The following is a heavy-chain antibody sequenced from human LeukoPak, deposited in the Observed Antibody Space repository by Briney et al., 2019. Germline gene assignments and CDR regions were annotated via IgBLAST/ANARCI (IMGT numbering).Heavy chain of an antibody. D-gene: IGHD2-2*01. Sequence: GGSLRLSCAASGFTFSSYAMSWVRQAPGRGLEWVSAISGSGGSTYYADSVKGRFTISRDNSKNTLYLQMNSLRAEDTAVYYCTKPRGSCSSTSCYIDAFDLWGQGTMVTVSS. CDR2: ISGSGGST. V-gene: IGHV3-23*01. CDR3: TKPRGSCSSTSCYIDAFDL. J-gene: IGHJ3*01. CDR1: GFTFSSYA.